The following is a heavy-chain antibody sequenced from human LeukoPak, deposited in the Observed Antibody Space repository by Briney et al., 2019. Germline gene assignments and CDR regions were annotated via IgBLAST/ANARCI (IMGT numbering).Heavy chain of an antibody. Sequence: GGSLRLSCAASGFTFSDSYMTWIRQAPGKGLERVSYISNSGSSIYYADSVKGRFTTSRDNAKSSLYLQMNSLRAEDTAVYYCGRGHWGLDYWGQGALVTVSS. V-gene: IGHV3-11*04. CDR1: GFTFSDSY. CDR3: GRGHWGLDY. D-gene: IGHD7-27*01. CDR2: ISNSGSSI. J-gene: IGHJ4*02.